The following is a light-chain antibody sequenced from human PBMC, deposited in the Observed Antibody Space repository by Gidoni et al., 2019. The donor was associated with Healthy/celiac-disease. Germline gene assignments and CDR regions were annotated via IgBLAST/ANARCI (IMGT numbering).Light chain of an antibody. J-gene: IGKJ1*01. CDR1: QSLLHSNGYNY. V-gene: IGKV2-28*01. CDR2: LGS. CDR3: MQALQTPLT. Sequence: DIVMTQSPLSLPVTPGEPASISCRSSQSLLHSNGYNYLDWYLQKPGPSPQLLIYLGSNRASGVPERFSGSGSGTDFTLKISRVEAEDVGVYYCMQALQTPLTFGQGTKVEIK.